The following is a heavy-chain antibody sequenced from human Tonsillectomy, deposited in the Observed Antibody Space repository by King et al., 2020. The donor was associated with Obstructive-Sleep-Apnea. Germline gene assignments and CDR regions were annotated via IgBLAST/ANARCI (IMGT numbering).Heavy chain of an antibody. V-gene: IGHV4-34*01. CDR3: ARGCGAATVNWFDP. D-gene: IGHD2-15*01. CDR2: INHSGST. J-gene: IGHJ5*02. Sequence: VQLQQWGAGLLKPSETLSLTCAVYGGSFSDYYWSWIRQPPGKGLEWIGEINHSGSTNYNPSLKSRVTISVDTSMNQFSLNLRSVTAADTAVYYCARGCGAATVNWFDPWGQGALVTVSS. CDR1: GGSFSDYY.